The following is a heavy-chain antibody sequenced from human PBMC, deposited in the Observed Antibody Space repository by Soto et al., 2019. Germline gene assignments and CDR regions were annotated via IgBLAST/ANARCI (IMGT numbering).Heavy chain of an antibody. V-gene: IGHV1-18*01. D-gene: IGHD3-16*01. CDR2: ISPYTGNT. Sequence: QVQLVQSGDEVKKHGASVKVSCKASGYIFVNYGIAWVRQAPGQGLEWMGWISPYTGNTHSASKVQGRLTMTTDTSTSTVYMDLGSLTADDTAVYYCVMVDNYVTPTPQDVWGQGTTVTVSS. CDR3: VMVDNYVTPTPQDV. CDR1: GYIFVNYG. J-gene: IGHJ6*02.